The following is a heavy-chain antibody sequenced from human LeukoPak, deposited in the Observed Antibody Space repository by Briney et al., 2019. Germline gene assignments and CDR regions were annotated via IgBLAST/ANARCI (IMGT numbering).Heavy chain of an antibody. CDR1: GFTLSNAW. J-gene: IGHJ4*02. CDR2: IRYDGDNK. CDR3: ARSMVTIPIPGGY. Sequence: GGSLRLSCAASGFTLSNAWMNWVRQAPGKGLEWVAFIRYDGDNKYYADSVRGRFTISRDNAKNTLYLQMNSLRAEDTAVYYCARSMVTIPIPGGYWGQGTLVTVSS. D-gene: IGHD2-2*02. V-gene: IGHV3-33*08.